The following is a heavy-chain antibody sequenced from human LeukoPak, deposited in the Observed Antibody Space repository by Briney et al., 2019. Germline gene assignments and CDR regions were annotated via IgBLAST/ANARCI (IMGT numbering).Heavy chain of an antibody. V-gene: IGHV4-39*07. J-gene: IGHJ2*01. Sequence: SSETLPLTCTVSGGSISSSSYYWGWIRQPPGKGLEWIGSIYYSGSTYYNPSLKSRVTISVDTSKNQFSLKLSSVTAADTAVYYCARVYSSGWYHWYFDLWGRGTLVTVSS. D-gene: IGHD6-19*01. CDR1: GGSISSSSYY. CDR2: IYYSGST. CDR3: ARVYSSGWYHWYFDL.